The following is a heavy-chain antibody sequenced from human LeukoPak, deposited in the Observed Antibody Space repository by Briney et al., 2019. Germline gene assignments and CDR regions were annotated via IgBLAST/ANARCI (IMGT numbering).Heavy chain of an antibody. V-gene: IGHV1-69*01. CDR2: IIPIFGTA. J-gene: IGHJ5*02. Sequence: SVKVSCKASGGTFSSYAISWVRQAPGQGLEWMGGIIPIFGTANYAQKFQGRVTITADESTSTAYMEPSSLRSEDTAVDYCARDDWFAPGGKGTLVTVSS. CDR1: GGTFSSYA. CDR3: ARDDWFAP.